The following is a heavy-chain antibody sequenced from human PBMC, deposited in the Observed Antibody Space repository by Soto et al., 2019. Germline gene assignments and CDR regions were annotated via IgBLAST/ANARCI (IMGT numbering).Heavy chain of an antibody. J-gene: IGHJ6*02. Sequence: PSETLSLTCTVSGVSISSGDYYWSWIRQPPGKGLEWIGYIYYSGSTYYNPSLKSRVTISVDTSKNQFSLKLSSVTAADTAVYYCAGRALWFGELLSNRYYYYGMDVWGQGTTVTVSS. CDR3: AGRALWFGELLSNRYYYYGMDV. V-gene: IGHV4-30-4*01. D-gene: IGHD3-10*01. CDR1: GVSISSGDYY. CDR2: IYYSGST.